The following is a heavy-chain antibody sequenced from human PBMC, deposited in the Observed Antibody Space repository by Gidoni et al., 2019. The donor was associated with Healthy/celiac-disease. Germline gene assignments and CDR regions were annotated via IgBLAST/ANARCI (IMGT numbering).Heavy chain of an antibody. CDR3: AKGEKYGD. V-gene: IGHV3-23*04. D-gene: IGHD3-10*01. Sequence: EVPLVESGGGLVQPGGSLRLSCASSGFPFSSYAMSWVRQAAGKGLEWVSAISGSGGSTYYADSVKGRFTISRDNSKNTLYLQRNSLRAEDTAVYYCAKGEKYGDWGQGTLVTVSS. CDR1: GFPFSSYA. J-gene: IGHJ4*02. CDR2: ISGSGGST.